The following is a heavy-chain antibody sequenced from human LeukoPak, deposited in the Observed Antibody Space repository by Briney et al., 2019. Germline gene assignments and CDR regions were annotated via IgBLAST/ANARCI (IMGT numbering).Heavy chain of an antibody. CDR1: GFTFSSSG. Sequence: GGFLRLSCTASGFTFSSSGMNWVRQAPGKGLEWVAFIRFDGSTQYYADSVKGRFTVSRDNSKNTLYLQMNSLRDEDTAAYYCATETRGSYSEYWGQGTLLTVSS. J-gene: IGHJ4*02. CDR3: ATETRGSYSEY. CDR2: IRFDGSTQ. D-gene: IGHD1-26*01. V-gene: IGHV3-30*02.